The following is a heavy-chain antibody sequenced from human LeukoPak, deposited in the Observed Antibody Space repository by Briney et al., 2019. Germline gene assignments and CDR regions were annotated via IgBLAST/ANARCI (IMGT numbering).Heavy chain of an antibody. J-gene: IGHJ6*03. D-gene: IGHD5-12*01. Sequence: ASVKVSCKASGYTFTGYYLHWVRQAPGQGLEWMGWMNPNSGNTGYAQKFQGRVTITRNTSISTAYMELSSLRSEDTAVYYCARGGYDNYYYYYYMDVWGKGTTVTVSS. V-gene: IGHV1-8*03. CDR2: MNPNSGNT. CDR3: ARGGYDNYYYYYYMDV. CDR1: GYTFTGYY.